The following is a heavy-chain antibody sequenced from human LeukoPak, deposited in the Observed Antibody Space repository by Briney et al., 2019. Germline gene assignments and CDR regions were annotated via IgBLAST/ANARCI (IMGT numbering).Heavy chain of an antibody. V-gene: IGHV4-30-4*01. Sequence: SQTLSLTCTVSGVSISSGDYYWSWIRQPPGKGLEWIGHIYYSGNTYYNPSLKSRVTISIDTSKNQFSLKLSSVTAADTAVYYCVRRAHIYGIQGWYFDLWGRGTLVTVSS. D-gene: IGHD3-3*02. CDR2: IYYSGNT. CDR1: GVSISSGDYY. J-gene: IGHJ2*01. CDR3: VRRAHIYGIQGWYFDL.